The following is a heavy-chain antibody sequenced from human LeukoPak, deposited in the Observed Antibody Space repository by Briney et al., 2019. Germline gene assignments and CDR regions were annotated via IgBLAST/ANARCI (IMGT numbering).Heavy chain of an antibody. Sequence: GRSLRLSCTASGFTFSNYGMHWVRQAPGKGLEWVAVISYDGSNEYYADSVKGRFTISRDNSKNTLFLQMNSLRPEDTAVYHCAKVALFSGYYPPFDYWGQGTLDTVSS. CDR2: ISYDGSNE. D-gene: IGHD3-22*01. CDR3: AKVALFSGYYPPFDY. J-gene: IGHJ4*02. V-gene: IGHV3-30*18. CDR1: GFTFSNYG.